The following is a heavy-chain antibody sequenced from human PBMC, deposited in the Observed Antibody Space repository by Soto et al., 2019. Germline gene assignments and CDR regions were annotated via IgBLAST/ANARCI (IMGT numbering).Heavy chain of an antibody. CDR3: TTDRRDVYFDY. J-gene: IGHJ4*02. V-gene: IGHV3-15*01. Sequence: EVQLVESGGGLVKPGGSLRLSCAASGFTFSNAWMSWVRQAPGKGLEWVGRIKSKTDGGTTDYAAPVKGRFTISRADSKNTLYLQMNSLKTEDTAVYYCTTDRRDVYFDYWGQGTLVTVSS. CDR1: GFTFSNAW. CDR2: IKSKTDGGTT.